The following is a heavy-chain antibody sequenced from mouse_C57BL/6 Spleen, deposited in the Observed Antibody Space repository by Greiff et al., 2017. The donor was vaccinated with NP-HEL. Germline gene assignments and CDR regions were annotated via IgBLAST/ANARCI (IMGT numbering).Heavy chain of an antibody. V-gene: IGHV6-6*01. CDR3: TLVRRRYFDY. Sequence: EVMLVESGGGLVQPGGSMKLSCAASGFTFSDAWMDWVRQSPEKGLEWVAEIRNKANNHATYYAESVKGRFTISRDDSKSSVYLQMNSLRAEDTGIYYCTLVRRRYFDYWGQGTTLTVSS. J-gene: IGHJ2*01. D-gene: IGHD2-14*01. CDR2: IRNKANNHAT. CDR1: GFTFSDAW.